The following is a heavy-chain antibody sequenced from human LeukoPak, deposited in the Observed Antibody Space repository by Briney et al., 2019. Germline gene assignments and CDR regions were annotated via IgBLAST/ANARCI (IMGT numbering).Heavy chain of an antibody. CDR2: FDPEDGET. J-gene: IGHJ4*02. D-gene: IGHD3-10*01. V-gene: IGHV1-24*01. CDR3: ATDGYYYGSGSLDY. CDR1: GYTLTELS. Sequence: GASVKVSCKVSGYTLTELSMHWVRQAPGKGLEWMGGFDPEDGETIYAQKFQGRVTMTEDTSTDTAYMELSSLRSEDTAVYYCATDGYYYGSGSLDYWGQGTLVTVSS.